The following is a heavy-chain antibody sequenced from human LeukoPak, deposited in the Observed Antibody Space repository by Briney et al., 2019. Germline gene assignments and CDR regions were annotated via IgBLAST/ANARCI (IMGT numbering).Heavy chain of an antibody. V-gene: IGHV1-2*02. D-gene: IGHD6-13*01. Sequence: ASVKVSCKASGYTFTSYDINWVRQATGQGLEWMGWMNPNSGGTNYAQKFQGRVTMTRDTSISTAYMELSRLRSDDTAVYYCARGGSRLRQLVLFNGDWFDPWGQGTLVTVSS. CDR2: MNPNSGGT. CDR3: ARGGSRLRQLVLFNGDWFDP. CDR1: GYTFTSYD. J-gene: IGHJ5*02.